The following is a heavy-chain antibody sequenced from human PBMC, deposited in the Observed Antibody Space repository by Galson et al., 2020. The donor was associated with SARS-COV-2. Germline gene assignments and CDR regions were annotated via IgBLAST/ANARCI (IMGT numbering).Heavy chain of an antibody. CDR2: IYSGGST. Sequence: TGGSLRLSCAVSGFTASSNYMSWVREAPGKGLEWVSVIYSGGSTYYADSVKGRFTISRDNSKNTLYLQMNSLRAEDTAVYYCARELWFGESTYGMDVWGQGTTVTVSS. CDR3: ARELWFGESTYGMDV. V-gene: IGHV3-66*01. D-gene: IGHD3-10*01. CDR1: GFTASSNY. J-gene: IGHJ6*02.